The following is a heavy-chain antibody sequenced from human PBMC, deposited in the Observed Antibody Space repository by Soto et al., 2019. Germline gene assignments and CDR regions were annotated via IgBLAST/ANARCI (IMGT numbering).Heavy chain of an antibody. J-gene: IGHJ6*02. V-gene: IGHV1-69*01. Sequence: QVQLVQSGAEVKKPGSSAKVSCKASGGTFSSYAISWVRQAPGQGLEWMGGIIPIFGTANYAQKFQGRVTITADESTSTAYMELSSLRSEDTAVYYCAREGVDTAMVVNYYYYGMDVWGQGTTVTVSS. CDR3: AREGVDTAMVVNYYYYGMDV. CDR2: IIPIFGTA. CDR1: GGTFSSYA. D-gene: IGHD5-18*01.